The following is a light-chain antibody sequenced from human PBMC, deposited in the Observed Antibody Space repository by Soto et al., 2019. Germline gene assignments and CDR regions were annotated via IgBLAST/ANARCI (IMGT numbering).Light chain of an antibody. J-gene: IGKJ1*01. CDR2: AAS. Sequence: IQLTQSPSSLSASVGDRVTITCRASQGISSYLAWYQQKPWKAPKLQIYAASTLQSGVPSRFSGSGSGTDFTLTISSLQPEDFATYYCQQLNIYPWTFGQGTKVEIK. CDR3: QQLNIYPWT. V-gene: IGKV1-9*01. CDR1: QGISSY.